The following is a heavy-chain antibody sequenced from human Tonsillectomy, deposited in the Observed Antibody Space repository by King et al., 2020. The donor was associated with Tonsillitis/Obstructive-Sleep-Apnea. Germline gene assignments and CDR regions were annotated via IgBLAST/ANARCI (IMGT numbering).Heavy chain of an antibody. D-gene: IGHD2-2*01. V-gene: IGHV1-69*01. CDR3: ARGPNCSSTSCYPTSAYYYYYYMDV. Sequence: VQLVQSGAEVKKPGSSVKVSCKASGGTFSSYAISWVRQAPGQGLEWMGGIIPIFGTANYAQKFQGRVTITADESTSTAYMGLSSLRSEDTAVYYCARGPNCSSTSCYPTSAYYYYYYMDVWGKGTTVTVSS. CDR2: IIPIFGTA. J-gene: IGHJ6*03. CDR1: GGTFSSYA.